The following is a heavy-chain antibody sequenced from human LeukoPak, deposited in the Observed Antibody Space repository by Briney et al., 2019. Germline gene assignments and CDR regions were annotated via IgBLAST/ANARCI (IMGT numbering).Heavy chain of an antibody. CDR1: GDSISTSKSY. Sequence: SETLSLTCTVSGDSISTSKSYWGWIRQPPLKGLEWIGSIYYTGNTYYNASLKSRVTISVDTSKNQFSLKLSSVTAADTAVYYCARVSSGWHTDYWGQGTLVTVSS. CDR2: IYYTGNT. D-gene: IGHD6-19*01. J-gene: IGHJ4*02. V-gene: IGHV4-39*01. CDR3: ARVSSGWHTDY.